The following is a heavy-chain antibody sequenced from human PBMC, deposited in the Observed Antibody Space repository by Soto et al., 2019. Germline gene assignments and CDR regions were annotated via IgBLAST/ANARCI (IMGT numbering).Heavy chain of an antibody. Sequence: SETLSLTCAVYGGSFSGYYWSWIRQPPGKGLEWIGEINHSGSTNYNPSLKSRVTISVDTSKNQFSLKLSSVTAADTAVYYCARGRSIVGATQQSSGAFDIWGQGTMVTVSS. CDR2: INHSGST. J-gene: IGHJ3*02. V-gene: IGHV4-34*01. D-gene: IGHD1-26*01. CDR1: GGSFSGYY. CDR3: ARGRSIVGATQQSSGAFDI.